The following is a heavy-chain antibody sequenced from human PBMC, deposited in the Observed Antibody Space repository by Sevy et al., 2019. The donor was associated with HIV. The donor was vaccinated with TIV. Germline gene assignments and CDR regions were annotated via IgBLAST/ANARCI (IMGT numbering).Heavy chain of an antibody. D-gene: IGHD4-17*01. CDR2: VSYDGTKK. V-gene: IGHV3-30*04. CDR1: GFAFSNFA. Sequence: GGSLRLSCAASGFAFSNFAMHWVRQAPGKGLEWVAAVSYDGTKKYYSDSVEGRFTISRDNSKNTLFLQMNSLRPEDTAVFYCARQNGDYEFVFDYWGQGTLLTVSS. J-gene: IGHJ4*02. CDR3: ARQNGDYEFVFDY.